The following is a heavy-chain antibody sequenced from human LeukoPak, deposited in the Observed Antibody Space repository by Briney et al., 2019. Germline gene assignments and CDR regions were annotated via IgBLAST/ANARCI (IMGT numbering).Heavy chain of an antibody. CDR3: AKCRNQNGGSWYRYDMDV. CDR2: INHGGST. Sequence: SETLSLTCAASGGSVSGYYWSWVRQPPGKGLEWVGEINHGGSTYYNPSLKSRVTISVDKSKNQFSLKLSSVTAADTAVYYCAKCRNQNGGSWYRYDMDVWGKGTTVTVSS. V-gene: IGHV4-34*01. J-gene: IGHJ6*03. D-gene: IGHD6-13*01. CDR1: GGSVSGYY.